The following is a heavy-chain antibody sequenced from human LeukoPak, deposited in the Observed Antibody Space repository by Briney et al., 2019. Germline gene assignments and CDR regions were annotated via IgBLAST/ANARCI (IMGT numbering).Heavy chain of an antibody. D-gene: IGHD2-2*03. CDR1: GYTFTGYY. J-gene: IGHJ6*02. CDR2: INPNSGGT. Sequence: GASVKVSCKASGYTFTGYYMHWVRQAPGQGLEWMGWINPNSGGTNYAQKFQGRVTMTRDTSISTAYMELSRLRSDDTAVYYCARGGSGSWILYGMDVWGQGTTVTVSS. CDR3: ARGGSGSWILYGMDV. V-gene: IGHV1-2*02.